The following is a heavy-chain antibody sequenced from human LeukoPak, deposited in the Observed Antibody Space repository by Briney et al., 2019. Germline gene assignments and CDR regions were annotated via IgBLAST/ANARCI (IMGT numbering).Heavy chain of an antibody. V-gene: IGHV1-18*01. Sequence: ASVKVSCKASGYTFTSYGISWVRQAPGQGFEWMGWISAYNGNTNYAQKLQGRVTMTTDTSTSTAYMELRSLRSDDTAVYYCARVPPIGYCSGGSCKNFDYWGQGTLVTVSS. CDR3: ARVPPIGYCSGGSCKNFDY. D-gene: IGHD2-15*01. J-gene: IGHJ4*02. CDR2: ISAYNGNT. CDR1: GYTFTSYG.